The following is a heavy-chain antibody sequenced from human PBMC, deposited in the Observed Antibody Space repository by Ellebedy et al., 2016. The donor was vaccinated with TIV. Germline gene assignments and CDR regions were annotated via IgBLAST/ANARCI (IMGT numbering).Heavy chain of an antibody. CDR3: ARLLRRFGAVDP. D-gene: IGHD3-16*01. J-gene: IGHJ5*02. V-gene: IGHV4-39*01. CDR1: GDPISRGSYY. CDR2: MYYTGSG. Sequence: SETLSLTCTVSGDPISRGSYYWGWIRQPPGTGLVWIGNMYYTGSGYYNPSLESRVTISVDTSKNQFSLKLTSVTAADTAVYYCARLLRRFGAVDPWGQGTLVTVSS.